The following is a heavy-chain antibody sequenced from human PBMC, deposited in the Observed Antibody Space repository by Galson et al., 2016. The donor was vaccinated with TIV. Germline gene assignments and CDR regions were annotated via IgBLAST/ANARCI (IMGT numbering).Heavy chain of an antibody. Sequence: SLRLSCAASGFTFSNYDMHWVRQAPGKGLEWVSFIRFDGTNKYYTDSVKGRFSISRDNSKNTLYLQMNSLRPDDTALYYCARKDQPILVVGPAGGASDLWGQGTMVIVSS. CDR2: IRFDGTNK. D-gene: IGHD2-21*01. J-gene: IGHJ3*01. CDR1: GFTFSNYD. V-gene: IGHV3-30*02. CDR3: ARKDQPILVVGPAGGASDL.